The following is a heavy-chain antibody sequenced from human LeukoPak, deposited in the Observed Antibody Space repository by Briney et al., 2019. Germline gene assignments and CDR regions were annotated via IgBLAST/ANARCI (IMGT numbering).Heavy chain of an antibody. Sequence: PSETLSLTCTVSGGSISSYYWRWVRQPPGRGLEWSGDIYYSGGTYYHPSLRSRVPISVDTSKNQFSLKLSSVTAAATAVYYCARSSEGRYYYDSSGFSYYYYYMDVWGKGTTVTISS. CDR2: IYYSGGT. J-gene: IGHJ6*03. CDR1: GGSISSYY. CDR3: ARSSEGRYYYDSSGFSYYYYYMDV. V-gene: IGHV4-59*01. D-gene: IGHD3-22*01.